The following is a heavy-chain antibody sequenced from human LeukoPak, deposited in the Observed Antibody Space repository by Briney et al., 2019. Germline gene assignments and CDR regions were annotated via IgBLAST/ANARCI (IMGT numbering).Heavy chain of an antibody. J-gene: IGHJ4*01. D-gene: IGHD3-10*01. CDR1: GFTFSSYG. V-gene: IGHV3-30*02. Sequence: GGSLRLSCAASGFTFSSYGMHWVRQAPGKGLEWVAFIRYDGSNKYYADSVKGRFTISRDNSKNTLYLQMNSLRADDTALYYCAKWEKYSSGNSYIDYWGQGTLVTVSS. CDR3: AKWEKYSSGNSYIDY. CDR2: IRYDGSNK.